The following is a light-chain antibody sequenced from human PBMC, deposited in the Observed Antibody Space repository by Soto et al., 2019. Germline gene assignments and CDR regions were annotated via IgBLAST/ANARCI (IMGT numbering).Light chain of an antibody. CDR1: SGHSNYA. CDR3: QTWGTGIVV. J-gene: IGLJ2*01. Sequence: QPVLTQSPSASASLGASVKLTCTLNSGHSNYAIAWHQQRPEKGPRYLMKLNSDGSHTKGGGIPDRFSGSSSGAERYLTISSLQSEDEADYYCQTWGTGIVVFGGGTKVTVL. V-gene: IGLV4-69*01. CDR2: LNSDGSH.